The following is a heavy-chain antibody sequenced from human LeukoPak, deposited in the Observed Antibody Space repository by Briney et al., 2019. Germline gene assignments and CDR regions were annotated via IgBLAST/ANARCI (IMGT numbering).Heavy chain of an antibody. CDR2: TKQDETEK. J-gene: IGHJ4*02. CDR1: GFTFTNYW. V-gene: IGHV3-7*04. D-gene: IGHD3-22*01. Sequence: GGSLRLSCAASGFTFTNYWMSWVRQVPGKGLEWVANTKQDETEKHYADSVKGRFTISRDNAQNSLYLQMNSLRAEDTAVYFCARNRQWLLADYWGQGAVVTVSS. CDR3: ARNRQWLLADY.